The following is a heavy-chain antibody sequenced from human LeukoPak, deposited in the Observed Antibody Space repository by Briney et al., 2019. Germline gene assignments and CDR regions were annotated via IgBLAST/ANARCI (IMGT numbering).Heavy chain of an antibody. CDR1: GFTFSSYW. Sequence: GGSLRLSCAASGFTFSSYWMAWVRQAPGKGLEWVANIKQDGSEKYYVDSVKGRFTISRDNAKNSLYLQMNSLRAEDTAVYYCAKDKINYPYDSSGYYYGAYFQHWGQGTLVTVSS. D-gene: IGHD3-22*01. V-gene: IGHV3-7*01. J-gene: IGHJ1*01. CDR2: IKQDGSEK. CDR3: AKDKINYPYDSSGYYYGAYFQH.